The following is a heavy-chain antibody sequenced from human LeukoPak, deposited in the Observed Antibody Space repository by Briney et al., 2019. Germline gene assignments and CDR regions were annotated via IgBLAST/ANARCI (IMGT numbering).Heavy chain of an antibody. V-gene: IGHV1-8*01. CDR3: ARGAPGSYCSGGSCPYFDY. Sequence: ASVKVSCKPSGYTFTSCDVNWVRQATGQGLEWMGWVNPNSGHTGYAQKFQGRVTMTTNTSISTAYMELSSLRSEDTAVYYCARGAPGSYCSGGSCPYFDYWGQGTLVSVSS. J-gene: IGHJ4*02. CDR1: GYTFTSCD. D-gene: IGHD2-15*01. CDR2: VNPNSGHT.